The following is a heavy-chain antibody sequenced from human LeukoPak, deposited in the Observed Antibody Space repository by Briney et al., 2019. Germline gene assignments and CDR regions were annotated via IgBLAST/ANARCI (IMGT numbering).Heavy chain of an antibody. CDR2: IKQDGSEK. Sequence: HPGGSLRLSCAASGFTFSSYWMSWVRQAPGKGLEWVANIKQDGSEKYYVDSVKGRFTISRDNAKNSLYLQMNSLRAEDTAVYHCARTYYDYVWGSYRYLHYFDYWGQGTLVTVSS. V-gene: IGHV3-7*03. CDR3: ARTYYDYVWGSYRYLHYFDY. CDR1: GFTFSSYW. D-gene: IGHD3-16*02. J-gene: IGHJ4*02.